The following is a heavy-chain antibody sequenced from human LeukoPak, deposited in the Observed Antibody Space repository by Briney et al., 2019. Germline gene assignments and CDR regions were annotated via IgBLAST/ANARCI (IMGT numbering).Heavy chain of an antibody. Sequence: SETLSLTCTVSGGSISSSSYYWGWIRQPPGKGLEYIGYIYYTGSTNYNPSLKSRVTISVDTSKNQFSLKLSSVTAADTAVYYCAKFEAGTVTTGNFGPFDYWGQGTLVTVSS. V-gene: IGHV4-61*05. J-gene: IGHJ4*02. D-gene: IGHD4-17*01. CDR2: IYYTGST. CDR3: AKFEAGTVTTGNFGPFDY. CDR1: GGSISSSSYY.